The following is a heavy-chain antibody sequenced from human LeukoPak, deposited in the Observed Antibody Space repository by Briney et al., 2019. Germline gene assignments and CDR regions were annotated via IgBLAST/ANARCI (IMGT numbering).Heavy chain of an antibody. J-gene: IGHJ6*02. D-gene: IGHD2-15*01. V-gene: IGHV3-23*01. CDR1: GFTFSSYA. CDR3: ARSIRRFCRSGRCSSSHYGMDV. Sequence: GGSLRLSCAASGFTFSSYAMSWVRQAPGKGLEWVSAISGSGGSTYYADSVKGRFTISRDNSKNTLYLQMNSLRAEDTAVYYCARSIRRFCRSGRCSSSHYGMDVWGQGTTVTVSS. CDR2: ISGSGGST.